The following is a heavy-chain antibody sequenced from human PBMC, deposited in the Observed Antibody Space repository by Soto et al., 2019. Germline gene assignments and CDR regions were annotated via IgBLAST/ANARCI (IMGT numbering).Heavy chain of an antibody. CDR2: IIPIFGSA. V-gene: IGHV1-69*01. D-gene: IGHD3-9*01. Sequence: QVQLVQSGAEVKKPGSSVKVSCKASGGTFSSYAISWVRQAPGQGLEWMGGIIPIFGSANYAQKFQGRVTMTADESTSTVYMEVSSLRSEDTAVYYCVRDEYDDLPGYWALGYYFDYWGQRTLVTVSP. J-gene: IGHJ4*02. CDR3: VRDEYDDLPGYWALGYYFDY. CDR1: GGTFSSYA.